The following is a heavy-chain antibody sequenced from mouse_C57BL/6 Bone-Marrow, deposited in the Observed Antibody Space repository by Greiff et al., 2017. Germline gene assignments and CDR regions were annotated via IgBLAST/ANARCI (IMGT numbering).Heavy chain of an antibody. CDR2: IYPGSGST. D-gene: IGHD2-4*01. V-gene: IGHV1-55*01. J-gene: IGHJ3*01. CDR1: GYTFTSYW. CDR3: EKDDYDLAWFAY. Sequence: VQLQQPGAELVKPGASVKMSCKASGYTFTSYWITWVKQRPGQGLEWIGDIYPGSGSTNYNEKFKSKATLTVDTSSSTAYMQLSSLTSEDSAVYYCEKDDYDLAWFAYWGQGTLVTVSA.